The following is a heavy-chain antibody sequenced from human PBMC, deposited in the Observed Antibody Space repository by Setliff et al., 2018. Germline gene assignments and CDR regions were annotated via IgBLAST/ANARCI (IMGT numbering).Heavy chain of an antibody. CDR2: IYYSGST. J-gene: IGHJ3*02. CDR1: GGSISSSSYY. V-gene: IGHV4-39*07. CDR3: ARKTGFWSGYYIAFEI. D-gene: IGHD3-3*01. Sequence: SETLSLTCTVSGGSISSSSYYWGWIRQPPGKGLEWIGSIYYSGSTYYNPSLKSRVTISVDTSKNQFSLKLSSVTAADTAVYYCARKTGFWSGYYIAFEIWGQGTMVTVSS.